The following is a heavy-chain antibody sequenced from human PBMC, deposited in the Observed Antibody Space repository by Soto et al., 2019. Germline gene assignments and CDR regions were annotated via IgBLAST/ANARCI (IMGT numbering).Heavy chain of an antibody. V-gene: IGHV1-18*01. CDR3: ARGRTRALDY. CDR2: ISTYNGNP. CDR1: GYIFTSQG. D-gene: IGHD1-7*01. J-gene: IGHJ4*02. Sequence: QIQRVQSGAEGKKPGASVKVSCKASGYIFTSQGISWVRQAPGQGLEWMGWISTYNGNPNYAQKLQGRVTMTTNTTTTTAFLELRSLTADDTDVYYCARGRTRALDYWGQGSPFIVSS.